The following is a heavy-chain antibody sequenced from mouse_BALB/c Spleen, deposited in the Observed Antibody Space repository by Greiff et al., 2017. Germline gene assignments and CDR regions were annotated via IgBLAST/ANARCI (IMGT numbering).Heavy chain of an antibody. V-gene: IGHV5-12-1*01. D-gene: IGHD2-1*01. Sequence: EVKLMESGGGLVKPGGSLKLSCAASGFAFSSYDMSWVRQTPEKRLEWVAYISSGGAGTYYPDTVKGRFTISRDNAKNTLYLQMSSLKSEDTAMYYCARHLVSYWYFDVWGAGTTVTVSS. J-gene: IGHJ1*01. CDR1: GFAFSSYD. CDR2: ISSGGAGT. CDR3: ARHLVSYWYFDV.